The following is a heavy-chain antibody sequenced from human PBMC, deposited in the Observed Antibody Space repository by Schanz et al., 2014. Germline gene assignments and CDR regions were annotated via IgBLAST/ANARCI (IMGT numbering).Heavy chain of an antibody. D-gene: IGHD1-1*01. CDR3: ASARCFTCHDYWFAP. Sequence: EVQLVESGGGLVQPGGSLRLSCEASGFTFRDYSMNWVRQAPGKGPEWISYISSYSTIHYADSVKGRFTISRDNARNSLFLQMNSLRDEDTAVYYCASARCFTCHDYWFAPWGQGTLVTVSS. V-gene: IGHV3-48*02. J-gene: IGHJ5*02. CDR1: GFTFRDYS. CDR2: ISSYSTI.